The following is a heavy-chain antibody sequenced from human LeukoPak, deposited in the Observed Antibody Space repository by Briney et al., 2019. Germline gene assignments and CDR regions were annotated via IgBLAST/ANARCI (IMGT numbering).Heavy chain of an antibody. CDR2: IYSDGRT. CDR3: AREVNSYGFTWFDS. D-gene: IGHD5-18*01. CDR1: GFTARANY. Sequence: GGSLRLSCAASGFTARANYINWAGKAPGKGQEWASVIYSDGRTYYAESVKGRFTITRDNSKNTVYLQMNSLRGEDMAVYYCAREVNSYGFTWFDSWGQGTLVTVSS. J-gene: IGHJ5*01. V-gene: IGHV3-53*05.